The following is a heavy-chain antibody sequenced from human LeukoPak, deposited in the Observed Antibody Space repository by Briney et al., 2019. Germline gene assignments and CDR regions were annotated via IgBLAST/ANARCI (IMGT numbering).Heavy chain of an antibody. J-gene: IGHJ4*02. D-gene: IGHD5-18*01. CDR3: ARGFVRARGYSKRYSRLLDY. CDR2: MNPNSGNT. Sequence: EASVKVSCKASGYTFTGYYMHWVRQATGQGLEWMGWMNPNSGNTGYAQKFQGRVTMTRNTSISTAYMELSSLRSEDTAVYYCARGFVRARGYSKRYSRLLDYWGQGTLVTVSS. CDR1: GYTFTGYY. V-gene: IGHV1-8*02.